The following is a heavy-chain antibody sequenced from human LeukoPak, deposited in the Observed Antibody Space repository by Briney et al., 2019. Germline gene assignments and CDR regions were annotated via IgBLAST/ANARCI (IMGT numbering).Heavy chain of an antibody. D-gene: IGHD3-10*01. CDR1: GASLRGSY. Sequence: SETLSLTCAVQGASLRGSYWSWIRQPPGKGLEWIGSINFSGSTSYNPSLKSRVTISSDTSKNQFSLKLSSLTAADTAVYYCAKYQSGTMFDIWGQGTMVTVSS. J-gene: IGHJ3*02. CDR2: INFSGST. V-gene: IGHV4-34*01. CDR3: AKYQSGTMFDI.